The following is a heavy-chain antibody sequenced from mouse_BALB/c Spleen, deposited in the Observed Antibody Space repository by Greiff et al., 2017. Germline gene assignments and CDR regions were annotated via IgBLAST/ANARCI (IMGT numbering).Heavy chain of an antibody. Sequence: VQLVESGPGLVAPSQSLSITCTVSGFSLTSYGVHWVRQPPGKGLEWLGVIWAGGSTNYNSALMSRLSISKDNSKSQVFLKMNSLQTDETAMYYCARDRGNYGYPYWYFDVWGAGTTVTVSS. CDR3: ARDRGNYGYPYWYFDV. V-gene: IGHV2-9*02. CDR1: GFSLTSYG. D-gene: IGHD2-2*01. J-gene: IGHJ1*01. CDR2: IWAGGST.